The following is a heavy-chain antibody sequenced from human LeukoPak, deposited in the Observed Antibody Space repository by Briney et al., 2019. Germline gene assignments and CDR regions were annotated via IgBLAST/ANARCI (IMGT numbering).Heavy chain of an antibody. Sequence: PGGSLRLSCTVSGFTVSSNSMSWVRQAPGKGLEWVSFIYSDNTHYSDSVKGRFTISRDNSKNTLYLQMNSLRAEDTAVYCCARRAGAYSHPYDYWGLGTLVTVSS. D-gene: IGHD4/OR15-4a*01. CDR2: IYSDNT. CDR3: ARRAGAYSHPYDY. V-gene: IGHV3-53*01. J-gene: IGHJ4*02. CDR1: GFTVSSNS.